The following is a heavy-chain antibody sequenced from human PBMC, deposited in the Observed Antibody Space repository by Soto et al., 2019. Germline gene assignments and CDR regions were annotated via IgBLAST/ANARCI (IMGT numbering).Heavy chain of an antibody. Sequence: EVQLVESGGGLVQPGGSLRLSCAASGFTFSSYSMNWVRQAPGKGLEWVSYISSSSSTIYYADSVKGRFTISRDNANDSPYLQMNRLRAEDTAVYYCARDGEEAGWFGELLRFDYWGQGTLVTVSS. D-gene: IGHD3-10*01. J-gene: IGHJ4*02. CDR3: ARDGEEAGWFGELLRFDY. V-gene: IGHV3-48*01. CDR2: ISSSSSTI. CDR1: GFTFSSYS.